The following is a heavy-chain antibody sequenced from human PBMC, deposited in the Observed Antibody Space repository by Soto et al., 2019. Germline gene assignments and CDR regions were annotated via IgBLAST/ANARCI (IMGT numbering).Heavy chain of an antibody. CDR3: AKNGHPPYYYYGMDV. CDR1: GGTFRNYP. Sequence: ASVKVSCKASGGTFRNYPINWVRQAPGQGLEWMGWISGYNDDTNNAQKFQDRVTMTIDRSTTTAYLELRSLTSDDTAVYYCAKNGHPPYYYYGMDVWGQGTTVTVSS. J-gene: IGHJ6*02. V-gene: IGHV1-18*01. D-gene: IGHD2-8*01. CDR2: ISGYNDDT.